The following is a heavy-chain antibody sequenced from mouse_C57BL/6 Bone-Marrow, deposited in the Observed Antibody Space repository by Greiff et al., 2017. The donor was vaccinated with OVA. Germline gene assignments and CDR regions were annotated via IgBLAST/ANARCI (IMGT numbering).Heavy chain of an antibody. CDR3: ARDDFYAMDY. J-gene: IGHJ4*01. Sequence: VQLQQPGAELVKPGASVKLSCKASGYTFTSYWMHWVKQRPGQGLEWIGMIHPNSCSTNYNEKFKSKATLTVDKSSSTAYMQLSSLTSEDSAVYYCARDDFYAMDYWGQGTSVTVSS. CDR2: IHPNSCST. V-gene: IGHV1-64*01. CDR1: GYTFTSYW.